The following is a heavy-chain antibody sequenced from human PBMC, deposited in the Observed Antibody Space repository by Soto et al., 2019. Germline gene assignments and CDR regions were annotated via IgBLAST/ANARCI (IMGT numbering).Heavy chain of an antibody. CDR3: ARRANDFWSGYYYYYGMDV. CDR1: GYTFTSYG. J-gene: IGHJ6*02. D-gene: IGHD3-3*01. CDR2: ISAYNGNT. V-gene: IGHV1-18*01. Sequence: ASVKVSCKASGYTFTSYGISWVRQAPGQGLEWMGWISAYNGNTNYAQKLQGRVTMTTDTSTSTAYMELRSLGSDDTAVYYCARRANDFWSGYYYYYGMDVWGQGTTVTVSS.